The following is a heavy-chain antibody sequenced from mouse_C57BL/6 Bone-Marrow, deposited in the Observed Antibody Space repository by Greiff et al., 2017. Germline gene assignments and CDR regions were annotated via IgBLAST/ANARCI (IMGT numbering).Heavy chain of an antibody. CDR3: ARSQGNDGDSRFAD. J-gene: IGHJ3*01. CDR2: IHPNSGST. D-gene: IGHD2-3*01. Sequence: QVHVKQPGAELVKPGASVKLSCKASGYTFTSYWMHWVKQRPGQGLEWIGMIHPNSGSTNYNEKFKSKATLTVDKSSSTAYMQLSSLTSADAAVYYCARSQGNDGDSRFADWGQGTLVTVSA. V-gene: IGHV1-64*01. CDR1: GYTFTSYW.